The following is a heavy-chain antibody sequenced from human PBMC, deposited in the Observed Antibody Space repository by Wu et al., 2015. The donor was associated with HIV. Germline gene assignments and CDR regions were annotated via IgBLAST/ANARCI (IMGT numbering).Heavy chain of an antibody. CDR1: GGTFSSYA. CDR3: ARDRQLAMIVDHKVWFDP. J-gene: IGHJ5*02. V-gene: IGHV1-69*13. D-gene: IGHD3-22*01. CDR2: IIPIFGTA. Sequence: QVQLVQSGAEVKKPGSSVKVSCKASGGTFSSYAISWVRQAPGQGLEWMGRIIPIFGTANYAQKFQGRVTITADESTSTAYMELSSLRSEDTAVYYCARDRQLAMIVDHKVWFDPWGQGTLVTVSS.